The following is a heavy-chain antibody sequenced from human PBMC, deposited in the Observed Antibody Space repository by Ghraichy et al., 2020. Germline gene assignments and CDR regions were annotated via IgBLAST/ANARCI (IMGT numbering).Heavy chain of an antibody. CDR2: IYYSGST. J-gene: IGHJ5*02. CDR1: GGSISSGGYY. V-gene: IGHV4-31*03. D-gene: IGHD2-2*01. CDR3: ARVFVVVPAAKGGWFDP. Sequence: SQTLSLTCTVSGGSISSGGYYWSWIRQHPGKGLEWIGYIYYSGSTYYNPSLKSRVTISVDTSKNQFSLKLSSVTAADTAGYYCARVFVVVPAAKGGWFDPWGQGTLVTVSS.